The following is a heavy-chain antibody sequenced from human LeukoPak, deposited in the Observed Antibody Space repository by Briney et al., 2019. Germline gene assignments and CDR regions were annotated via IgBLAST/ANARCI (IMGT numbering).Heavy chain of an antibody. CDR3: ARNGYDFWSHLNY. J-gene: IGHJ4*02. V-gene: IGHV3-30-3*01. CDR1: GFTFSSYA. Sequence: GRSLRLSCAASGFTFSSYAMHWVRQAPGKGLEWVAVISYDGSNKYYADSVKGRFTISRDNSKNTLYLQMNSLRAEDTAVYYCARNGYDFWSHLNYWGQGTLVTVSS. D-gene: IGHD3-3*01. CDR2: ISYDGSNK.